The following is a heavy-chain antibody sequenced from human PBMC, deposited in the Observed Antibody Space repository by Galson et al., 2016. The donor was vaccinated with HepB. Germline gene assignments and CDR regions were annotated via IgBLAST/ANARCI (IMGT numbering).Heavy chain of an antibody. V-gene: IGHV3-48*02. CDR3: ARGVSPYASPPDD. J-gene: IGHJ4*02. Sequence: LRLSCAASGFTFSSYSLNWVRPAPGKGLEWVSYIGDTGSRINYADSAKGRFTISRDNARNALYMQLNSLTDNDTGVYYCARGVSPYASPPDDWGQGTLVTVSS. CDR1: GFTFSSYS. CDR2: IGDTGSRI. D-gene: IGHD2-2*01.